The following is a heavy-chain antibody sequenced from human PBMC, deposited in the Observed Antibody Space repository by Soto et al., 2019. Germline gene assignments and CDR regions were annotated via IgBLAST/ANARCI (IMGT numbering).Heavy chain of an antibody. CDR3: ARDPGGYGSGSYYDY. CDR2: INAGSGNT. CDR1: GYTFTSYA. D-gene: IGHD3-10*01. Sequence: ASVKVSCKASGYTFTSYAMHWVRQAPGQRLEWMGWINAGSGNTKYSQKFQGRVTITRDTSASTAYMELSSLRSEDTAVYYCARDPGGYGSGSYYDYWSQGTLVTVSS. J-gene: IGHJ4*02. V-gene: IGHV1-3*01.